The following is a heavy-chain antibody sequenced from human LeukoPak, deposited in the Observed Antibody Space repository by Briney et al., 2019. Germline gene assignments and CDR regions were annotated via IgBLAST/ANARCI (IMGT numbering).Heavy chain of an antibody. Sequence: PGGSLRLSCVASGFTVSSNYMSWVRRAPGKGLEWVSVIYTGGSTYYADSVKGRFTISRDNSKNTLYLQMNSLRAEDTAVYYCAKVGAVAGSSRYFDCWGQGTLVTVSS. CDR1: GFTVSSNY. D-gene: IGHD6-19*01. V-gene: IGHV3-66*01. CDR2: IYTGGST. J-gene: IGHJ4*02. CDR3: AKVGAVAGSSRYFDC.